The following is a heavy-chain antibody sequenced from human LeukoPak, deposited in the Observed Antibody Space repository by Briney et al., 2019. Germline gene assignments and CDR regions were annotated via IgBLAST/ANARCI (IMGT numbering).Heavy chain of an antibody. J-gene: IGHJ6*03. CDR2: IIPIFGTA. CDR1: GGTFSSYA. D-gene: IGHD1-14*01. V-gene: IGHV1-69*06. Sequence: ASVKVSCKASGGTFSSYAISWVRQAPGQGLEWMGGIIPIFGTANYAQKFQGRVTITADKSTSTAYMELSSLRSEDTAVYYCARGPAGPYYYYYMDVWGKGTTVTVSS. CDR3: ARGPAGPYYYYYMDV.